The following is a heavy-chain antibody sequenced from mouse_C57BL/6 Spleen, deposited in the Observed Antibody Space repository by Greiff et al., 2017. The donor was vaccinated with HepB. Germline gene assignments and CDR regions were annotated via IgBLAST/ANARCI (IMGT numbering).Heavy chain of an antibody. CDR2: IYPSDSET. J-gene: IGHJ2*01. CDR1: GYTFTSYW. Sequence: QVQLQQPGAELVRPGSSVKLSCKASGYTFTSYWMDWVKQRPGQGLEWIGNIYPSDSETHYNQKFKDKATLTVDKSSSTAYMQLSSPTSEDSAVYYCARARWDGTFDYWGQGTTLTVSS. CDR3: ARARWDGTFDY. V-gene: IGHV1-61*01. D-gene: IGHD4-1*01.